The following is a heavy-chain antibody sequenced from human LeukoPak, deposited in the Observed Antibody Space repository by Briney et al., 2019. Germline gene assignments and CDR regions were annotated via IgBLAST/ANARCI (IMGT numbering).Heavy chain of an antibody. CDR1: GYSISSGYY. Sequence: SETLSLTCTVSGYSISSGYYWGWIRQPPGKGLEWIGNIYHSGSTYYNPSLKSRVTISVDTSKNQFSLKLSSVTAADTAVYYCARLITGYYYDSINWFDPWGQGTLVTVSS. V-gene: IGHV4-38-2*02. J-gene: IGHJ5*02. D-gene: IGHD3-22*01. CDR2: IYHSGST. CDR3: ARLITGYYYDSINWFDP.